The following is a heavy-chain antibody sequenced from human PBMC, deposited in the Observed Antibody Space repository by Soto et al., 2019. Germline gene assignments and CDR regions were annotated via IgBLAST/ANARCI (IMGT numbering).Heavy chain of an antibody. CDR2: INHSGST. Sequence: SETLSLTCAVYGGSFSGYYWSWIRQPSGKGLEWIGEINHSGSTNYNPSLKSRVTISVDTSKNQFSLKLSSVTAADTAVYYCATMTTDNWFDPWGQGTLVTVSS. J-gene: IGHJ5*02. D-gene: IGHD4-17*01. CDR1: GGSFSGYY. V-gene: IGHV4-34*01. CDR3: ATMTTDNWFDP.